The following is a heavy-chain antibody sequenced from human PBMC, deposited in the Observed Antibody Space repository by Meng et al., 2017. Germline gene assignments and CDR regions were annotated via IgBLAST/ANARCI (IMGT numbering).Heavy chain of an antibody. V-gene: IGHV1-69*13. CDR2: IIPIFGTA. D-gene: IGHD6-13*01. J-gene: IGHJ4*02. Sequence: SVKVSCKASGGTFSSYAISWVRQAPGQGLEWMGGIIPIFGTANYAQKFQGRVTITADESTSTAYMELSSLRSEDTAMYYCARDEDISAAGKLFGDYWGQGTLVTVYS. CDR3: ARDEDISAAGKLFGDY. CDR1: GGTFSSYA.